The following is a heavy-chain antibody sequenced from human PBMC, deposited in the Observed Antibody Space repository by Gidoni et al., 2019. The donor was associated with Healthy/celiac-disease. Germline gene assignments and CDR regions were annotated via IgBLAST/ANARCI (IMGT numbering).Heavy chain of an antibody. Sequence: EVQLVESGGGLVQPGRSLRLSCTASGFTFGDYAMSWFRQAPGKGLEWVGFIRSKAYGGTTEYAASVKGRFTISRDDSKSIAYLQMNSLKTEDTAVYYCTLDFWGGPYYFDYWGQGTLVTVSS. V-gene: IGHV3-49*03. CDR3: TLDFWGGPYYFDY. J-gene: IGHJ4*02. CDR1: GFTFGDYA. D-gene: IGHD3-3*01. CDR2: IRSKAYGGTT.